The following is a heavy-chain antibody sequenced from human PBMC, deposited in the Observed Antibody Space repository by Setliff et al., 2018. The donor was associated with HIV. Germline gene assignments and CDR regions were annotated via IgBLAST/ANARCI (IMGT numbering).Heavy chain of an antibody. D-gene: IGHD3-3*01. V-gene: IGHV4-39*07. J-gene: IGHJ5*01. CDR2: IYYSETT. CDR3: ARGNYYNLWADPFDF. CDR1: GTSLSSSDFY. Sequence: PSETLSLTCSVSGTSLSSSDFYWGWIRQPPGKGLEWIGNIYYSETTYYNSSLKSRVTISVDTSKNQFSLKLSSATAADTAVYYCARGNYYNLWADPFDFWGQGTLVTVSS.